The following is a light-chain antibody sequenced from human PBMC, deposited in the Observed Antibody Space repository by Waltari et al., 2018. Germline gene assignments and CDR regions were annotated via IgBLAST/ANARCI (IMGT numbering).Light chain of an antibody. CDR3: QQRSNWAWT. CDR2: DAS. V-gene: IGKV3-11*01. J-gene: IGKJ1*01. Sequence: EIVLTQSPATLSLSPGERATLSGRASQSASSYLAWYQQKPGQAPSLLIYDASNRATGIPARFSGSGSGTDFTITISSLEPEDVAVYYCQQRSNWAWTFGQGTKVEIK. CDR1: QSASSY.